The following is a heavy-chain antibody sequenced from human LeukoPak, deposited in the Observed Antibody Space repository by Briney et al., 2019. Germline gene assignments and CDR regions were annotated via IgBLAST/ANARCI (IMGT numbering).Heavy chain of an antibody. D-gene: IGHD3-3*01. J-gene: IGHJ3*02. Sequence: PGGSLRLSCAASGFTFSSYWMHWVRQAPGKGLVWVSRINSDGSSTSYADSVKGRFTISRDNAKNTLYLQMNSLRAEDTAVYYCAREPYYDFRSGPYDAFDIWGQGTMVTVSS. CDR1: GFTFSSYW. CDR2: INSDGSST. V-gene: IGHV3-74*01. CDR3: AREPYYDFRSGPYDAFDI.